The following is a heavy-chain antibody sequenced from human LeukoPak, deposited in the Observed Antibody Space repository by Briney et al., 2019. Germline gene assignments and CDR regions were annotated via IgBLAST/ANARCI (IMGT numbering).Heavy chain of an antibody. CDR2: IYYSGST. Sequence: SETLSLTCTVSGGSISFYYWSWIRQPPGKGLEWIGSIYYSGSTYYNPSLKSRVTISVDTSKNQFSLKLSSVTAADTAVYYCARQSEVRGRAYDYWGQGTLVTVSS. CDR3: ARQSEVRGRAYDY. CDR1: GGSISFYY. J-gene: IGHJ4*02. V-gene: IGHV4-59*05. D-gene: IGHD3-10*01.